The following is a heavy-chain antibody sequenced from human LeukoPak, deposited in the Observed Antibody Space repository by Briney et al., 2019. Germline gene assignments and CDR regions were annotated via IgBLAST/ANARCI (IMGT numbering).Heavy chain of an antibody. CDR2: ISGSGGST. CDR3: AKLHNLNCDY. D-gene: IGHD1-14*01. V-gene: IGHV3-23*01. J-gene: IGHJ4*02. Sequence: PGGSLRLSCTASGFTFSDYAMSWVRQAPGTGLEWVSTISGSGGSTYYADSVKGRFTISRDNSKNTFFLQMNNLRPEDTAVYYCAKLHNLNCDYWGLGTLVTVSS. CDR1: GFTFSDYA.